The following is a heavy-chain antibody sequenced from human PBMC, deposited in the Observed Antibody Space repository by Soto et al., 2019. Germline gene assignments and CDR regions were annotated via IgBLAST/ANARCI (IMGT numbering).Heavy chain of an antibody. Sequence: QVQLVQSGAEVKKPGASVKVSCKASEYSFTSHYVHWVRQAPGQGLVWMGIINPSDGSTTYAQKFQGRVTMARDTSTSTVDMELTSLRSEDTAVYYCGRGNYGSGSAFYGVDVWGQGTTVTVFS. J-gene: IGHJ6*02. CDR2: INPSDGST. CDR3: GRGNYGSGSAFYGVDV. V-gene: IGHV1-46*01. D-gene: IGHD3-10*01. CDR1: EYSFTSHY.